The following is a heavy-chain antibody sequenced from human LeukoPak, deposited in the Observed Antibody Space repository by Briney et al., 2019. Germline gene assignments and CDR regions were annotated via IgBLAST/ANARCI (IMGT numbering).Heavy chain of an antibody. CDR3: AKFLPTHIVVANYYFDY. CDR2: ISGSGGST. CDR1: GFTFSNYA. J-gene: IGHJ4*02. V-gene: IGHV3-23*01. Sequence: PGGSLRLSCAAPGFTFSNYAMSWVRQAPGKGLEWVSAISGSGGSTYYADSVKGRFTISRDNSKNTLYLQMNSLRAEDTAVYYCAKFLPTHIVVANYYFDYWGQGTLVTVSS. D-gene: IGHD2-21*01.